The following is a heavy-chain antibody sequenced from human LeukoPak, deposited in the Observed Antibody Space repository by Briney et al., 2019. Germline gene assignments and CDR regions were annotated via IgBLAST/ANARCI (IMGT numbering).Heavy chain of an antibody. V-gene: IGHV4-34*01. Sequence: AETLSHTCAVYGGSFSGYYWSWIRQPPGEGLEWIGEINHSGSTSYNPSLKSRVTISVDTSKNQFSLKLSSVTAADTAVYYCARWGRGMATIRPVAFDIWGQGTMVTVSS. CDR3: ARWGRGMATIRPVAFDI. D-gene: IGHD5-24*01. J-gene: IGHJ3*02. CDR2: INHSGST. CDR1: GGSFSGYY.